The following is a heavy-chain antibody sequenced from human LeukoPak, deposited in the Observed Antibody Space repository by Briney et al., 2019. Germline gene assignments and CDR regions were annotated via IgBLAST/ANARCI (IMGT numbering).Heavy chain of an antibody. CDR1: GGSISSYY. V-gene: IGHV4-59*01. D-gene: IGHD1-1*01. CDR3: ARVGSGNFDY. J-gene: IGHJ4*02. Sequence: SETLSLTCSVSGGSISSYYWSWIRQPPGKRLEWIGYIHYSGGTNYNPSRKSRVTTSVDTSKNQFSLKLTSVTAADTAVYYCARVGSGNFDYWGQGTLVTVSS. CDR2: IHYSGGT.